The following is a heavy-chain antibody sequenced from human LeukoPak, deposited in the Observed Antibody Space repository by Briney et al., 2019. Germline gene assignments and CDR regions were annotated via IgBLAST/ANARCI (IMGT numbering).Heavy chain of an antibody. Sequence: ASVKVSXKASGYTFTGYYIHWVRQAPGQGLEWMGRTNPNSGGTNYAQKFQGRVTMTRDTSISTAYMELSRLRSDDTAVYYCARDGEYCSSTSCYGHYYYYMDVWGKGITVTVSS. CDR3: ARDGEYCSSTSCYGHYYYYMDV. CDR2: TNPNSGGT. CDR1: GYTFTGYY. D-gene: IGHD2-2*01. V-gene: IGHV1-2*06. J-gene: IGHJ6*03.